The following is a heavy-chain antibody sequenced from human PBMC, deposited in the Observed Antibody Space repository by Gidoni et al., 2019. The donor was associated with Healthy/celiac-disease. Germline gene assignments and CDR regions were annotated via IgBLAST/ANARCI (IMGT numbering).Heavy chain of an antibody. J-gene: IGHJ5*02. CDR1: CGSFSGYY. CDR3: ARWGRRRFGEFLFDP. CDR2: INHSGST. Sequence: QVQLQQWGAGLLKPSETLSLTCAVYCGSFSGYYWSWIRQPPGKGLEWIGEINHSGSTNYNPSLKSRVTIAVDTSKNQFSLKLSSVTAADTAVYYCARWGRRRFGEFLFDPWGQGTLVTVSS. D-gene: IGHD3-10*01. V-gene: IGHV4-34*01.